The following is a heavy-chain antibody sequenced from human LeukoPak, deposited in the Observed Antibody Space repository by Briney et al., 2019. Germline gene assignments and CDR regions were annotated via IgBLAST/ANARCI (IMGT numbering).Heavy chain of an antibody. CDR1: GFTFSSYG. Sequence: GGSLRLSCAASGFTFSSYGMHWVRQAAGKELEGVAGISYDGSNKYYADTVKGRFTISRDNSKNTLYLQMNSLRAEDTAVYYCSKGRYCSSTSCGYYGMDVWGKGTTVTVSS. V-gene: IGHV3-30*18. CDR3: SKGRYCSSTSCGYYGMDV. D-gene: IGHD2-2*01. J-gene: IGHJ6*04. CDR2: ISYDGSNK.